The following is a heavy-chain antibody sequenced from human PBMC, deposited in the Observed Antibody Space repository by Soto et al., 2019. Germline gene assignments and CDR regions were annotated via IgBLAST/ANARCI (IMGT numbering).Heavy chain of an antibody. CDR2: ISAYNGNT. D-gene: IGHD2-21*02. CDR3: ASGRCRDFSGAFDI. Sequence: QVQLVQSGAEVKKPGASVKVSCKASGYTFTSYGIGWVRQATGQGLEWMGWISAYNGNTNYAQKLQGRVTMTTDTATSTAYMGLRSRISDDTAVYYCASGRCRDFSGAFDIWGQGTMLTVSS. J-gene: IGHJ3*02. CDR1: GYTFTSYG. V-gene: IGHV1-18*01.